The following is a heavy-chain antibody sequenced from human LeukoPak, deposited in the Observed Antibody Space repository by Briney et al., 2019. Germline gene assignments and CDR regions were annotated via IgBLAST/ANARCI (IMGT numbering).Heavy chain of an antibody. CDR2: IYYSGST. CDR3: ARQGLQNSNYYGSGSFSFDY. Sequence: SETLSLTCTVSGGSISSSSYYWGWIRQPPGKGLEWIGSIYYSGSTYYNPSLKSRVTISVDTSKNQFSLKLSSVTAADTAVYYSARQGLQNSNYYGSGSFSFDYWGQGTLVTVSS. D-gene: IGHD3-10*01. CDR1: GGSISSSSYY. V-gene: IGHV4-39*01. J-gene: IGHJ4*02.